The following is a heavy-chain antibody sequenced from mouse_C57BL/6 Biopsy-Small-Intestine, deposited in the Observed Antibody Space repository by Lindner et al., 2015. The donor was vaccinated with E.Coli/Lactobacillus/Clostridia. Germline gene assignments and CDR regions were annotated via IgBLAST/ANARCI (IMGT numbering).Heavy chain of an antibody. D-gene: IGHD4-1*02. CDR3: ARWGLNWHFFDF. Sequence: VQLQESGPGLAKPGASVKLSCKASGYTFTNYDVNWVIQRPGQGLEWIGWIYPGNDNTKYNEKFKDKATLTVDTSSSTAYMELHSLTSEDSAVYFCARWGLNWHFFDFWGQGTTLTVSS. CDR1: GYTFTNYD. CDR2: IYPGNDNT. V-gene: IGHV1-85*01. J-gene: IGHJ2*01.